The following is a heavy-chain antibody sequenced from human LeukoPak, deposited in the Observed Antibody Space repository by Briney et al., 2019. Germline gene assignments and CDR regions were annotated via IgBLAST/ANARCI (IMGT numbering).Heavy chain of an antibody. CDR3: LRAYSSNWLLDY. CDR2: IRSKTYSGTT. J-gene: IGHJ4*02. D-gene: IGHD6-13*01. V-gene: IGHV3-49*03. Sequence: GGSPRLSCTGPGFTFGDHGMSWFRQAPGKGLEWVGLIRSKTYSGTTEYAASVKGRFTISRDDSNSIAYLQMNSLKTEDTAVYYCLRAYSSNWLLDYWGQGTLVTVSS. CDR1: GFTFGDHG.